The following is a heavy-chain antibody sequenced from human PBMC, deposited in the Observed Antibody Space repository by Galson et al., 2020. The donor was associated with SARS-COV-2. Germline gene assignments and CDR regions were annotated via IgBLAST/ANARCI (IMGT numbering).Heavy chain of an antibody. CDR2: ITWNSNTR. CDR1: GFAFDDFA. J-gene: IGHJ3*01. D-gene: IGHD1-26*01. CDR3: AKDVRSGTWLNAFDF. Sequence: GGSLRLSCAASGFAFDDFAMHWVRQAPGKGLEWVSSITWNSNTRDYADSVKGRFTISRDNAKNSLYLQMDSLRVEDTAFYYCAKDVRSGTWLNAFDFWGQGTMVSVSS. V-gene: IGHV3-9*01.